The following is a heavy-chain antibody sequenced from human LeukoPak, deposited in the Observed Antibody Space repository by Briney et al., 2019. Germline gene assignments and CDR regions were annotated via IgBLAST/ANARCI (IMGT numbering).Heavy chain of an antibody. Sequence: PGGSLRLSCVASDFTFSSYTMIWVRQAPGKALEWVSVIGTRGDGIYYADSVKGRFTISRDDSKNTLYLRMNSLRAEDTAVYCCARDPNWGSGYWGQGTLVTVSS. D-gene: IGHD7-27*01. CDR1: DFTFSSYT. J-gene: IGHJ4*02. CDR2: IGTRGDGI. V-gene: IGHV3-23*01. CDR3: ARDPNWGSGY.